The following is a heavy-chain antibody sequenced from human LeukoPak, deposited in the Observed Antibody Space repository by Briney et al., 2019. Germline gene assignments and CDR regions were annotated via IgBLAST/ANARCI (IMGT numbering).Heavy chain of an antibody. Sequence: PSQTLSLTCTVSGGSISSGSYYWSWIRQPAGRGLEWIGRIYTSGSTNYNPSLKSRVTISVDTSENQFSLKLSSVTAADTAVYYCARDLGDYSLDYWGQGTLVTVSS. CDR2: IYTSGST. J-gene: IGHJ4*02. CDR1: GGSISSGSYY. V-gene: IGHV4-61*02. CDR3: ARDLGDYSLDY. D-gene: IGHD2-15*01.